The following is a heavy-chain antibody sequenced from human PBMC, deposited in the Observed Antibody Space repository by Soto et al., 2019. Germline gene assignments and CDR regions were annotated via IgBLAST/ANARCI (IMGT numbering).Heavy chain of an antibody. CDR2: INSDGSST. D-gene: IGHD4-17*01. CDR1: GFTFSSYW. CDR3: ARVYGFYGDYAPSSYYYGMDV. J-gene: IGHJ6*02. V-gene: IGHV3-74*01. Sequence: GGSLRLSCAASGFTFSSYWMHWVRQAPGKGLVWVSRINSDGSSTSYADSVKGRFTISRDNAKNTLYLQMNSLIAEDTAGYYCARVYGFYGDYAPSSYYYGMDVWGQGTTVTVSS.